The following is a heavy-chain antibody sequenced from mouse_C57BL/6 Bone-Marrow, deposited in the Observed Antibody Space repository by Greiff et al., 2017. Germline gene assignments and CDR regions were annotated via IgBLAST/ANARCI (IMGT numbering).Heavy chain of an antibody. CDR2: IDPSDSYT. D-gene: IGHD4-1*01. CDR1: GYTFTSYW. J-gene: IGHJ2*01. V-gene: IGHV1-69*01. Sequence: QVQLQQPGAELVMPGASVKLSCKASGYTFTSYWMPWVKQRPGQGLEWIGEIDPSDSYTNYNQKFKGKSTLTVDKSSSTAYMQLSSLTSEDSAVYYCAREGDWEVGFDYGGQGNALTVSS. CDR3: AREGDWEVGFDY.